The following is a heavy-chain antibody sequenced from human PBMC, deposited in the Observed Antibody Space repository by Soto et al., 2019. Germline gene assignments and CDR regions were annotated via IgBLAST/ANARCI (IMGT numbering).Heavy chain of an antibody. D-gene: IGHD3-22*01. CDR2: IYHSGST. V-gene: IGHV4-4*02. CDR3: ARDWVVKYYYYGMDV. J-gene: IGHJ6*02. Sequence: PSETLSLTCAVSGGSISSSNWWSWVRQPPGKGLEWIGEIYHSGSTNYNPSLKSRVTISVDKSKNQFSLKLSSVTAADTAVYYCARDWVVKYYYYGMDVWGQGTTVTVSS. CDR1: GGSISSSNW.